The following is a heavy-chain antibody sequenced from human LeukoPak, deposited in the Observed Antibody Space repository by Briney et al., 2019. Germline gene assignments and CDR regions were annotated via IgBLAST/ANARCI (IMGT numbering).Heavy chain of an antibody. CDR2: IYHSGST. CDR1: GGSISSGGYS. V-gene: IGHV4-30-2*01. J-gene: IGHJ4*02. D-gene: IGHD1-26*01. CDR3: ARGAGPRLLFDY. Sequence: SQTPSLTCAVSGGSISSGGYSWSWIRQPPGKGLEWIGYIYHSGSTYYNPSLKSRVTISVDRSKNQFSLKLSSVTAADTAVYYCARGAGPRLLFDYWGQGTLVTVSS.